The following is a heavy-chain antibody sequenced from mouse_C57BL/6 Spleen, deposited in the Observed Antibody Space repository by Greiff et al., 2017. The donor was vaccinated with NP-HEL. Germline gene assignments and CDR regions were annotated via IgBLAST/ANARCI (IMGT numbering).Heavy chain of an antibody. J-gene: IGHJ4*01. CDR2: INPSNGGT. CDR3: ARGGGLLRSHYYAMDY. Sequence: QVQLQQPGTELVKPGASVKLSCKASGYTFTSYWMHWVKQRPGQGLEWIGNINPSNGGTNYNEKFKSKATLTVDKSSSTAYMQLSSLTSEDSAVYYCARGGGLLRSHYYAMDYWGQGTSVTVSS. CDR1: GYTFTSYW. D-gene: IGHD1-1*01. V-gene: IGHV1-53*01.